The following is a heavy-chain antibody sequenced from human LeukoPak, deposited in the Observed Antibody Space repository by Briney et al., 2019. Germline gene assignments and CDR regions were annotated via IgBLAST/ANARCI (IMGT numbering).Heavy chain of an antibody. CDR3: ARDAGGYCSSTSCRLYYGMDV. J-gene: IGHJ6*02. D-gene: IGHD2-2*01. V-gene: IGHV3-21*01. Sequence: GGPLRLSCAASGFTFSSYSMNWVRQAPGKGLEWVSSISSSSSYIYYADSVKGRFTISRDNAKNSLYLQMNSLRAEDTAVYYCARDAGGYCSSTSCRLYYGMDVWGQGTTVTVSS. CDR2: ISSSSSYI. CDR1: GFTFSSYS.